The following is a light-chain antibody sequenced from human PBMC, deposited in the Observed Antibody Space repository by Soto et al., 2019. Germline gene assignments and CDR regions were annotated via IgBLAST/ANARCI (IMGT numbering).Light chain of an antibody. CDR3: QQDYNYPWT. CDR2: AAS. CDR1: QGIRND. Sequence: AIQMTQSPSSLSASVGDRVTITCRASQGIRNDLGWYQQKPGKAPKLLIYAASTLQSGVPSRFSGSGSGTGFTLTISSLQPEDCATYYCQQDYNYPWTFGQGTKVEIK. V-gene: IGKV1-6*01. J-gene: IGKJ1*01.